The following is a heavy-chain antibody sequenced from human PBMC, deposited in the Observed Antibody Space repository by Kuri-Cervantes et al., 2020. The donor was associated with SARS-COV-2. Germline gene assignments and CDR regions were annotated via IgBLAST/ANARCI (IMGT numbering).Heavy chain of an antibody. Sequence: SETLSLTCTVPGGSISSYYWSWIRQSAGKGLEWIGRIYTSGSTNYSPSLKSRVTMSVDTSKNQFSLKLSSVTAADTAVYYCARELTYYDFWSGYSPAYYFDYWGQGTLVTVSS. CDR1: GGSISSYY. CDR2: IYTSGST. J-gene: IGHJ4*02. CDR3: ARELTYYDFWSGYSPAYYFDY. V-gene: IGHV4-4*07. D-gene: IGHD3-3*01.